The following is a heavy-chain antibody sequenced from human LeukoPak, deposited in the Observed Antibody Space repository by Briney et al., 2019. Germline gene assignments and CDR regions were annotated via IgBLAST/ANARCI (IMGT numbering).Heavy chain of an antibody. Sequence: GWSLRLSCAASGFTFSSYAMHWIRQAPGKGLEGVAVISYDGSNKYYADSVKGRFTISRDNAKNTLYLQMNSLRAEDPAVSSCATETYWGQETLVTVSS. CDR1: GFTFSSYA. CDR2: ISYDGSNK. V-gene: IGHV3-30-3*01. CDR3: ATETY. J-gene: IGHJ4*02.